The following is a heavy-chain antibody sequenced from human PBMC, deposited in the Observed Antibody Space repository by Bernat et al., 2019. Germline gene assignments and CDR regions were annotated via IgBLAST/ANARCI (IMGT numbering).Heavy chain of an antibody. CDR3: ARDYGYSGYDRYYYYYMDV. CDR1: GFTFSSYE. V-gene: IGHV3-48*03. Sequence: EVQLVESGGGLVQPGGSLRLSCAASGFTFSSYEMNWVRQAPGKGLEWVSYISSSGSTIYYAEFVEGRITITRDNAKNTLYLQMNSLRAEDTAVYYCARDYGYSGYDRYYYYYMDVWGKGTTVTVSS. J-gene: IGHJ6*03. CDR2: ISSSGSTI. D-gene: IGHD5-12*01.